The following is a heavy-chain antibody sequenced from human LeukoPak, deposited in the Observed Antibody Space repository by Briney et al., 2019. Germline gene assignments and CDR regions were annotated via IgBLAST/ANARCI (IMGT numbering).Heavy chain of an antibody. Sequence: SVKVSCKASGGTFSSYAISWVRQAPGQGLEWMGGIIPIFGTANYAQKFQGRVTITADESTSTAYMELSSLRSEDTAVYYCARDSSEFRSLIPHWGQGTLVTVSS. J-gene: IGHJ1*01. D-gene: IGHD2-21*01. CDR3: ARDSSEFRSLIPH. V-gene: IGHV1-69*13. CDR2: IIPIFGTA. CDR1: GGTFSSYA.